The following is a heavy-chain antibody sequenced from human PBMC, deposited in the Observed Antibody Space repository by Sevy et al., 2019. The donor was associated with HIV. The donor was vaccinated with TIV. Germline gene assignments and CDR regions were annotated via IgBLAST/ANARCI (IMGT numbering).Heavy chain of an antibody. CDR2: INPNSGGT. D-gene: IGHD3-22*01. V-gene: IGHV1-2*04. CDR1: GYTFTGYY. Sequence: ASVKVSCKASGYTFTGYYMHWVRQAPGQGLEWMGWINPNSGGTNYAQKFQGWVTMTRDTSISTAYMELSRLRSDDTAVYYCARGPPHYYDSSGPYDYWGQGTLVTVFS. CDR3: ARGPPHYYDSSGPYDY. J-gene: IGHJ4*02.